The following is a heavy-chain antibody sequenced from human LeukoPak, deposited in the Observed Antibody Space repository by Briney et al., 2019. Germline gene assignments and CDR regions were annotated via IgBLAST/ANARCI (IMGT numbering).Heavy chain of an antibody. CDR2: IYHSGST. CDR1: GYSISSGYY. Sequence: SETLSLTCTVSGYSISSGYYWGWIRQPPGKGLEWIGSIYHSGSTYYNPSLKSRVTISVDTFKNQFSLKLSSVTAADTAVYYCARDGYYDYVWGSYRLSYFDYWGQGTLVTVSS. CDR3: ARDGYYDYVWGSYRLSYFDY. D-gene: IGHD3-16*02. V-gene: IGHV4-38-2*02. J-gene: IGHJ4*02.